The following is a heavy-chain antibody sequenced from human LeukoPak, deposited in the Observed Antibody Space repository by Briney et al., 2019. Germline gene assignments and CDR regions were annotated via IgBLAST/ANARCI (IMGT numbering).Heavy chain of an antibody. D-gene: IGHD2-21*02. CDR2: ISWNSGSI. CDR1: GFTFDDYA. Sequence: GRSLRLSCAASGFTFDDYAMHWVRQAPGKGLEWVSGISWNSGSIGYADSVKGRFTISRDNAKNSLYLQMNSLRAEDTALYYCAKDRGVVVTNGADAFDIWGQGTMVTVSS. J-gene: IGHJ3*02. V-gene: IGHV3-9*01. CDR3: AKDRGVVVTNGADAFDI.